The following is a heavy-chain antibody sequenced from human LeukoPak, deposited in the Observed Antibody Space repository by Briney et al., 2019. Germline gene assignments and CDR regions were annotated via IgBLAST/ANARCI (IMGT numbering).Heavy chain of an antibody. J-gene: IGHJ3*02. D-gene: IGHD3-22*01. Sequence: GESLRLSCAASGFTFSDYSMNWVRQAPGKGLEWVSYISSSSSTIYYADSVKGRFTISRDNAKNSLYLQMNSLRAEDTAVYYCARDASYYYDSSSAFDIWGQGTMVTVSS. CDR3: ARDASYYYDSSSAFDI. CDR2: ISSSSSTI. V-gene: IGHV3-48*01. CDR1: GFTFSDYS.